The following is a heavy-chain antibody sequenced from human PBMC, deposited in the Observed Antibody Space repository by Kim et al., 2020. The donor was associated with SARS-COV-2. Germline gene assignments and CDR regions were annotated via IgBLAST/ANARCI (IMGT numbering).Heavy chain of an antibody. CDR2: ISRNSGSV. V-gene: IGHV3-9*01. D-gene: IGHD3-3*01. Sequence: GGSLRLSCAASGFNFNSKGMHWVRHAPGKGLEWVSGISRNSGSVGYADSVKGRFTISRDNAKNSLYLQMNSLKTEDTAFYYCARDFERGDDFWSGFGLWGQGTLVTVSS. CDR1: GFNFNSKG. J-gene: IGHJ4*02. CDR3: ARDFERGDDFWSGFGL.